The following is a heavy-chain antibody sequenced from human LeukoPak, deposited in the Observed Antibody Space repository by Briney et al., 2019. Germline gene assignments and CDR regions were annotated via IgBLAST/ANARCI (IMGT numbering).Heavy chain of an antibody. V-gene: IGHV4-59*12. CDR1: GGSISSYY. Sequence: SETLSLTCTVSGGSISSYYWSWIRQPPGKGLEWIGYIYYSGSTNYNPSLKSRVTISVDTSKNQFSLKLSSVTAADTAVYYCARGHDLYWLAYWGQGTLVTVSS. CDR2: IYYSGST. D-gene: IGHD6-19*01. J-gene: IGHJ4*02. CDR3: ARGHDLYWLAY.